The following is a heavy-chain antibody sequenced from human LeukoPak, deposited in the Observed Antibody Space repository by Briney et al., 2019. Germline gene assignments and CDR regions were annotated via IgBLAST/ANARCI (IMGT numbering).Heavy chain of an antibody. J-gene: IGHJ4*02. CDR3: ARHDNDDDFDY. CDR1: GYTFIRYA. CDR2: INMYTANP. D-gene: IGHD3-16*01. V-gene: IGHV7-4-1*02. Sequence: ASVKVSCKASGYTFIRYAINWLRQVPGQGLEWMGWINMYTANPAYAQGFTERFVFSLDTSVSTAYLEISNLKAEDTAVYYCARHDNDDDFDYWGQGTLVTVSS.